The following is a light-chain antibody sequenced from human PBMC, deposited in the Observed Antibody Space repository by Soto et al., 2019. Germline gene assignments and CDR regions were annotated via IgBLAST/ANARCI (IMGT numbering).Light chain of an antibody. CDR2: GAS. CDR1: QSVNSN. CDR3: QQYHNWPA. V-gene: IGKV3-15*01. Sequence: EKVMTQSSATLSVSPGERATLSCRASQSVNSNLVWYQQKPGQAPRLLIYGASTRATGIPARFSGSGSGTEFTLTISSLQSEDFAVYFCQQYHNWPAFGQGTTVDIK. J-gene: IGKJ1*01.